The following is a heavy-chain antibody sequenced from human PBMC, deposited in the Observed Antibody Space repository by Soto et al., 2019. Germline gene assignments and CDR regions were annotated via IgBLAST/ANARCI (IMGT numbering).Heavy chain of an antibody. CDR1: GFTLSSYE. D-gene: IGHD6-6*01. Sequence: PGGSLRLSCAASGFTLSSYEMNWVRQAPGKGLEWVAYISTSGSTIYQADSVKGRFTISRDNAKNSVYLQMNSLRLEDTAVYYCVRDAQLQSNFDFWGLGTLVTVSS. CDR3: VRDAQLQSNFDF. CDR2: ISTSGSTI. J-gene: IGHJ4*02. V-gene: IGHV3-48*03.